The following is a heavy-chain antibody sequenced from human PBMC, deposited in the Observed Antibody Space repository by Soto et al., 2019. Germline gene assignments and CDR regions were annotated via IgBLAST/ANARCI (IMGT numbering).Heavy chain of an antibody. CDR1: GFTFSDYP. J-gene: IGHJ4*02. D-gene: IGHD2-15*01. CDR3: ARETPSFDS. V-gene: IGHV3-48*02. Sequence: QLVESGGGLVQPGGSLRLSCAASGFTFSDYPMNWVRQAPGKGLEWVSSIRTISSAIYFADSVRGRFTISRDNARNSLYLQMTSLRDEDTAVCYCARETPSFDSWGQGTLVTVSS. CDR2: IRTISSAI.